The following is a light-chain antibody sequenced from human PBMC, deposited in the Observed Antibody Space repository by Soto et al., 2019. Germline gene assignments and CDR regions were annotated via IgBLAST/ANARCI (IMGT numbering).Light chain of an antibody. CDR2: EVS. J-gene: IGLJ2*01. CDR1: SSDVGGYNF. V-gene: IGLV2-14*01. CDR3: SSYTSSTTLV. Sequence: QSALTQPASVSGSPGQSITISCTGTSSDVGGYNFVSWYQHNPGKAPKLVIYEVSNRPSGLSNRFSGSKSGNTASLTISVLQAEDEADYYCSSYTSSTTLVFGGGTKLTVL.